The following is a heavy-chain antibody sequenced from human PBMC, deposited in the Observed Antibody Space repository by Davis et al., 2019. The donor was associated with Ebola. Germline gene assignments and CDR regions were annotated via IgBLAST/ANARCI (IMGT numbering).Heavy chain of an antibody. D-gene: IGHD2-8*01. V-gene: IGHV1-46*01. CDR2: INPSGGST. Sequence: ASVKVSCKASGYTFTSYGISWVRQAPGQGLEWMGIINPSGGSTSYAQKFQGRVTMTRDTSTSTVYMELSSLRSDDTAVYYCARVGGSDGYYYYGMDVWGQGTTVTVSS. CDR1: GYTFTSYG. J-gene: IGHJ6*02. CDR3: ARVGGSDGYYYYGMDV.